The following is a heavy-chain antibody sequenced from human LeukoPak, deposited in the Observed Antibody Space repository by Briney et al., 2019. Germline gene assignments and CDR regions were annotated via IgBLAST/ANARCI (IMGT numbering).Heavy chain of an antibody. Sequence: PGGSLRLCCAASGFTFTSYAIHWVRQPPGKGLEWIGEINHSGSTNYNPSLKSRVTISVDTSKNQFSLKLSSVTAADTAVYYCARPRRYCSGGSCYWGAFDIWGQGTMVTVSS. CDR2: INHSGST. D-gene: IGHD2-15*01. CDR3: ARPRRYCSGGSCYWGAFDI. V-gene: IGHV4-34*01. CDR1: GFTFTSYA. J-gene: IGHJ3*02.